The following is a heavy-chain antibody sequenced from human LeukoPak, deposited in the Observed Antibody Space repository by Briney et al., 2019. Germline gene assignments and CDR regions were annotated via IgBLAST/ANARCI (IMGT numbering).Heavy chain of an antibody. CDR3: ARDQGGAAADY. CDR1: GYTFTGYY. J-gene: IGHJ4*02. V-gene: IGHV1-2*04. CDR2: INLNSGGT. Sequence: GASVKVSCKASGYTFTGYYMHWVRQAPGQGLEWMGWINLNSGGTKYAQKFQGWVTMTRDTSISTAYMELRSLRSDDTAVYYCARDQGGAAADYWGQGTLVTVSS. D-gene: IGHD3-16*01.